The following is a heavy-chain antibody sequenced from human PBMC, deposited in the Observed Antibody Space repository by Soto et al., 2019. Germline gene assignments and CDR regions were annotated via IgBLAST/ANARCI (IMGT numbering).Heavy chain of an antibody. CDR2: ISGSGGST. J-gene: IGHJ4*02. D-gene: IGHD1-26*01. CDR1: GFTFSSYA. Sequence: EVQLLESGGGLVQPGGSLRLSCAASGFTFSSYAMSWVRQAPGKGLEWVSAISGSGGSTYYADSVKGRFTISRDNSKNTLYLQMSSLRTEDTAVYSCAKDTSRVGSTRGPFDCWGQGTLVTVSS. CDR3: AKDTSRVGSTRGPFDC. V-gene: IGHV3-23*01.